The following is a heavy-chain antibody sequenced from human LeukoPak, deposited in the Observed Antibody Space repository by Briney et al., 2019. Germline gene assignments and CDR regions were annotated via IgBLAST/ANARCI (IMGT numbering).Heavy chain of an antibody. CDR3: ARGPYSSGWAYFDH. Sequence: GGSLRLSFSPAAFAFRVYSMNSVRHAPGKGLEWVSYISFSVNTKYYGDSVKGRFTISRDNAKNSLYLHMDSLRAEDTAVYYCARGPYSSGWAYFDHWGQGPLVTVSS. V-gene: IGHV3-48*04. J-gene: IGHJ4*02. CDR1: AFAFRVYS. D-gene: IGHD6-19*01. CDR2: ISFSVNTK.